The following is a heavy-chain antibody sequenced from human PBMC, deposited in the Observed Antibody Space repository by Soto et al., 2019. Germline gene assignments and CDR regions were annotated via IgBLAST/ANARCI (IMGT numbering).Heavy chain of an antibody. CDR3: ARLHGYCISSSCHGHYAMDV. D-gene: IGHD2-2*01. CDR2: IYYSGTT. V-gene: IGHV4-39*01. CDR1: SASISSSSYT. Sequence: QLQLQESGPGLVKPSETLSLTCTVSSASISSSSYTWGWIRQPPGKGLEWIGSIYYSGTTYYNPCLNRRVTLSVAPSKNPFSLKVTSVTAADTAVYYCARLHGYCISSSCHGHYAMDVWGQGTTVTVSS. J-gene: IGHJ6*02.